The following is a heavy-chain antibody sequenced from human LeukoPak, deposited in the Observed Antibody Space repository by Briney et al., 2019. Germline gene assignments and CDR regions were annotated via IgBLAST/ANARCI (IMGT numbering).Heavy chain of an antibody. CDR2: ISHSGST. Sequence: SETLSLTCAVYGGSFSGYYWSWIRQPPGKGLEWIGEISHSGSTNYNPSLKSRVTISVDTSKNQFSLKVSSVTAADTAVYYCARAGDRSGYADYWGQGTLVTVSS. V-gene: IGHV4-34*01. D-gene: IGHD3-22*01. CDR3: ARAGDRSGYADY. J-gene: IGHJ4*02. CDR1: GGSFSGYY.